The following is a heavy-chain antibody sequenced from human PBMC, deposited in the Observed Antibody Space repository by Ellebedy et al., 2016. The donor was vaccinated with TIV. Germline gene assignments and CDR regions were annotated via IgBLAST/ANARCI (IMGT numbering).Heavy chain of an antibody. Sequence: MPSETLSLTCAVSGDSIISSGYYWGWLRQSPGKGLEWIGSIYYGGSTFYNPSLTSRVTISVDTSQNQFSLNLNSVTAADTAVYYCATRPYRNGQPFFGVFDYWGQGTLVTVSS. CDR1: GDSIISSGYY. D-gene: IGHD2-8*01. CDR2: IYYGGST. CDR3: ATRPYRNGQPFFGVFDY. V-gene: IGHV4-39*07. J-gene: IGHJ4*02.